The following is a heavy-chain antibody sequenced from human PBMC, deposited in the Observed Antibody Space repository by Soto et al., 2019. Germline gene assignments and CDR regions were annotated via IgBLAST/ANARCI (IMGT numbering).Heavy chain of an antibody. CDR3: AKAATPKYYYYHYMDV. Sequence: GGSLRLSCAASGFTFSSYAMSWVRQAPGKGLEWVSVISGSGGSTYYADSVKGRFTISRDNPKNTLYLQMNSLRAEDTAVYYCAKAATPKYYYYHYMDVWRKGTTDPVSS. CDR2: ISGSGGST. J-gene: IGHJ6*03. V-gene: IGHV3-23*01. CDR1: GFTFSSYA. D-gene: IGHD6-25*01.